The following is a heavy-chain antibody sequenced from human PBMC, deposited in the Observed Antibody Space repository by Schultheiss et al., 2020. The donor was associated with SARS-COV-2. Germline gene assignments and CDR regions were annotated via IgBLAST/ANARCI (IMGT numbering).Heavy chain of an antibody. D-gene: IGHD3-9*01. V-gene: IGHV1-69*13. CDR3: ARAHYDILTGYVAYYYYYGMDV. J-gene: IGHJ6*02. CDR1: GGTFSSYA. Sequence: SVKVSCKASGGTFSSYAISWVRQAPGQGLEWMGGIIPIFGTANYAQKFQGRVTITADESTSTAYMELSSLRSEDTAVYYCARAHYDILTGYVAYYYYYGMDVWGQGTTVTVSS. CDR2: IIPIFGTA.